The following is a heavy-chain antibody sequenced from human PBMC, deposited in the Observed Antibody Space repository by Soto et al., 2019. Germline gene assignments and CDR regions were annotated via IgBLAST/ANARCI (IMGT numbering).Heavy chain of an antibody. CDR1: GFTFSSYA. J-gene: IGHJ5*02. Sequence: GGSLRLSCAASGFTFSSYAMSWVRQAPGKGLEWVSAISGSGGSTYYADSVKGRFTISRDNSKNTLYLQMNSLRAEDTAVDYCAKDGSGYCSGGSCLKASRYNWFDPWGQGTLVTVSS. CDR2: ISGSGGST. CDR3: AKDGSGYCSGGSCLKASRYNWFDP. D-gene: IGHD2-15*01. V-gene: IGHV3-23*01.